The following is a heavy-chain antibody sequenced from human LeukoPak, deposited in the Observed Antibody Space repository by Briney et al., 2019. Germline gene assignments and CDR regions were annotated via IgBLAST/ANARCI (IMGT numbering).Heavy chain of an antibody. J-gene: IGHJ4*02. D-gene: IGHD3-22*01. CDR1: GGTFSSYA. CDR2: IIPIFGTA. Sequence: SVKVSCKASGGTFSSYAISWVRQAPGQGLEWMGGIIPIFGTANYAQKFQGRVTITADESTSTAYMELSSLRSEDTAVYYCARDGSPYDSSGYSVLWGEGTLVTVSS. CDR3: ARDGSPYDSSGYSVL. V-gene: IGHV1-69*01.